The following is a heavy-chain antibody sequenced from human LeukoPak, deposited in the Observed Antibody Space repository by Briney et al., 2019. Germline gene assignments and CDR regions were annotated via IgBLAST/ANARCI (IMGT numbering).Heavy chain of an antibody. CDR1: GFTFSSYG. CDR3: AKDGGVYFDY. Sequence: GGTLRLSCAASGFTFSSYGMHWVRQAPGKGLEWVAFIRYDGSNKYYADSVKGRFTISRDNSKNTPYLQMNSLRAEDTAVYYCAKDGGVYFDYWGQGTLVTVSS. CDR2: IRYDGSNK. D-gene: IGHD2-15*01. J-gene: IGHJ4*02. V-gene: IGHV3-30*02.